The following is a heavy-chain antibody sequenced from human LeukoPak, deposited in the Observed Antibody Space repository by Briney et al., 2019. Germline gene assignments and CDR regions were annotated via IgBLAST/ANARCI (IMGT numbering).Heavy chain of an antibody. J-gene: IGHJ6*03. V-gene: IGHV4-34*01. D-gene: IGHD6-13*01. CDR2: INHSGST. Sequence: SETLSLTCAVYGGSFSGYYWSWTRQPPGKGLEWIGEINHSGSTNYNPSLKSRVTISVDTSKNQFSLKLSSVTAADTAVYYCARGLPAAAGNFYYMDVWGKGTTVTVSS. CDR3: ARGLPAAAGNFYYMDV. CDR1: GGSFSGYY.